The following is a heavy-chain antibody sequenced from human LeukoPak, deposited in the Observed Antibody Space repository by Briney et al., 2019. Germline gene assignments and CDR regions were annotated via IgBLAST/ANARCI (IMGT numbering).Heavy chain of an antibody. J-gene: IGHJ3*02. V-gene: IGHV3-33*06. Sequence: GGSLRLSCAASGFTFSSYGMHWVRQAPGKGLEWVAVIWYDGSNKYYADSAKGRFTISRDNSKNTLYLQMNSLRAEDTAVYYCAKDLGSGWYDGGAFDIWGQGTMVTVSS. CDR1: GFTFSSYG. CDR3: AKDLGSGWYDGGAFDI. CDR2: IWYDGSNK. D-gene: IGHD6-19*01.